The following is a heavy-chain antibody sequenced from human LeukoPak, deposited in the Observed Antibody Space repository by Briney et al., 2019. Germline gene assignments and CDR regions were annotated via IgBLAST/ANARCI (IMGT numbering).Heavy chain of an antibody. J-gene: IGHJ6*04. V-gene: IGHV3-30*04. CDR1: GFTFSSYA. D-gene: IGHD3-9*01. CDR2: ISYDGSNK. CDR3: ARDLQPTQIRYFDWFKSYYYYYGMDV. Sequence: SGGSLRLSCAASGFTFSSYAMHWVRQAPGKGLEWVAVISYDGSNKYYADSVKGRFTISRDNSKNTLYLQMNSLRAEDTAVYYCARDLQPTQIRYFDWFKSYYYYYGMDVWGKGTTVTVSS.